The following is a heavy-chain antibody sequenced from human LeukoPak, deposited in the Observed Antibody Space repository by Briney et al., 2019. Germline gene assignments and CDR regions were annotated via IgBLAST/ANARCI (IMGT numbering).Heavy chain of an antibody. D-gene: IGHD2-2*02. J-gene: IGHJ6*03. CDR3: ARGYCSSTSCYKRGSSWTGYYYYYMDV. V-gene: IGHV4-34*01. CDR2: INHSGST. Sequence: TETLSLTCAVYGGSFSGYYWSSIRQYPGKGLEWIGEINHSGSTNYNPSLKSRVTISVDTSKNQFSLKLSSVTAADTAVYYCARGYCSSTSCYKRGSSWTGYYYYYMDVWGKGTTVTVSS. CDR1: GGSFSGYY.